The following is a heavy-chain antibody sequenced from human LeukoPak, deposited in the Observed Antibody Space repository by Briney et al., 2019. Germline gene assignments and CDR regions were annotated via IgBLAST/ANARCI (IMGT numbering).Heavy chain of an antibody. D-gene: IGHD3-10*01. V-gene: IGHV4-59*01. CDR3: ARGPYGSGISNWFDP. J-gene: IGHJ5*02. CDR1: GGSISGYS. Sequence: KPSETLSLTCTVSGGSISGYSWSWIRQPPGRGLEWIGYIYYSGDTNYNPSLKSRVTISVDTSKNQLSLKLSSVTTADTAVYYCARGPYGSGISNWFDPWGQGTLVIVSS. CDR2: IYYSGDT.